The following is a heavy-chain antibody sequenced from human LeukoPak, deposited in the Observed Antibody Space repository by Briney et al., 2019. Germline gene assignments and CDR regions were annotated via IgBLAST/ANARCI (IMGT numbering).Heavy chain of an antibody. V-gene: IGHV1-69*05. D-gene: IGHD3-10*01. J-gene: IGHJ1*01. CDR3: ARDPRRGLDYYRT. CDR1: GGTFSSYA. CDR2: IIPIFGTA. Sequence: SVKVSCKASGGTFSSYAISWVRQAPGQGLEWMGRIIPIFGTANYAQKFQGRVTITTDESTSTAYMELSSLRSEDTVVYYCARDPRRGLDYYRTWGQGTLVTVSS.